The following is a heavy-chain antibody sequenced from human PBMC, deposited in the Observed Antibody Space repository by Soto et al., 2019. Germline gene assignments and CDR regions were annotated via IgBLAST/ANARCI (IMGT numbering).Heavy chain of an antibody. CDR1: GFTFSSYA. V-gene: IGHV3-30-3*01. J-gene: IGHJ5*02. CDR3: ARARTRIAVAGTGGWFGH. CDR2: ISYDGSNK. Sequence: QVQLVESGGGVVQPGRSLRLSCAASGFTFSSYAMHWVRQAPGKGLEWVAVISYDGSNKYYADSVKGRFTISRDNSKNTLYLQMNSLRAEDTAVYYCARARTRIAVAGTGGWFGHWGQGTLVTVSS. D-gene: IGHD6-19*01.